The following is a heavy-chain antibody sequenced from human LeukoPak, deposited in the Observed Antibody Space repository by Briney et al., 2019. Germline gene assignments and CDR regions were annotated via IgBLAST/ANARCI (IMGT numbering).Heavy chain of an antibody. CDR1: GGSISSGGYY. D-gene: IGHD2-15*01. V-gene: IGHV4-31*03. CDR3: ARLKRSLNWFDP. J-gene: IGHJ5*02. CDR2: IYYSGST. Sequence: PSQTLSLTCTVSGGSISSGGYYWSWIRQHPGKGLGWIGYIYYSGSTYYNPSLKSRVTISVDTSKNQFSLKLSSVTAADTAVYYCARLKRSLNWFDPWGQGTLVTVSS.